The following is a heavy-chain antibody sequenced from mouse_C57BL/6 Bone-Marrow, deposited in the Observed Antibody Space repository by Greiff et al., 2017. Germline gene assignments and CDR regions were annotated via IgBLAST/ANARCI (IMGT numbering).Heavy chain of an antibody. J-gene: IGHJ3*01. CDR3: TTWGITTVVAAWFAY. Sequence: EVQLQQSGAELVRPGASVKLSCTASGFNIKDYYMHWVKQRPEQGLEWIGRIDPEAGDTEYAPKFQGKATLTADTSSNTAYLQLSSLTSEDTAVXYCTTWGITTVVAAWFAYWGQGTLVTVSA. V-gene: IGHV14-1*01. CDR1: GFNIKDYY. D-gene: IGHD1-1*01. CDR2: IDPEAGDT.